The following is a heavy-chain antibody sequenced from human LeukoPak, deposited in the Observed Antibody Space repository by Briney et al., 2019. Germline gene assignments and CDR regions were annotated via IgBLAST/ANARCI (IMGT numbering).Heavy chain of an antibody. CDR1: GYTVTKLS. CDR2: FHPEDGET. J-gene: IGHJ5*02. V-gene: IGHV1-24*01. CDR3: ARTGSYSDNWFDP. Sequence: ASVKVSCKVSGYTVTKLSMHWVRQSPGKGLEWMGGFHPEDGETIYAQKFQGRVTMTRDTSISTAYMELSRLRSDDTAVYYCARTGSYSDNWFDPWGQGTLVTVSS. D-gene: IGHD1-26*01.